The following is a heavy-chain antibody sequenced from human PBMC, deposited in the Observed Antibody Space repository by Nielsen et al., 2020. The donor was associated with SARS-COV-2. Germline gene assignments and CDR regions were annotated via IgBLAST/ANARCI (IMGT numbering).Heavy chain of an antibody. CDR1: GFTFSSYS. D-gene: IGHD4-23*01. J-gene: IGHJ4*02. Sequence: GGSLRLSCAASGFTFSSYSMNWVRQAPGKGLEWVANIKQDGSEKYYVDSVKGRFTISRDNAKNSLYLQMNSLRAEDTAVYYCARAGGNKALYDYWGQGTLVTVSS. CDR3: ARAGGNKALYDY. CDR2: IKQDGSEK. V-gene: IGHV3-7*03.